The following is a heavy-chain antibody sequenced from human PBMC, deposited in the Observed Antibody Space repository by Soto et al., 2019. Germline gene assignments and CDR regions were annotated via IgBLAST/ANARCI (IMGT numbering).Heavy chain of an antibody. Sequence: ASVKVSCKASGYTFTSYGISWVRQAPGQGLEWMGWISAYNGNTNYAQKLQGRVTMTTDTSTSTAYMELRSLRSDDTAVYYCARVYYFWSGTAGADYWGQGTLVTVSS. D-gene: IGHD3-3*01. CDR2: ISAYNGNT. V-gene: IGHV1-18*01. CDR1: GYTFTSYG. CDR3: ARVYYFWSGTAGADY. J-gene: IGHJ4*02.